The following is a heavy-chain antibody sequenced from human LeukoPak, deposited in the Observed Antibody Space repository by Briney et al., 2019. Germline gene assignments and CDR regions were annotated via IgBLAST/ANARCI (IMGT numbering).Heavy chain of an antibody. CDR3: ARGTRSSGYYWFDP. Sequence: PSETLSLTCTVSGGSISGYYWSWIRQPPGKGLEWIGYIYYSGSTDYNPSPKSRVTISVDTSKNQFSLKLSSVTAADTAVYYCARGTRSSGYYWFDPWGQGTLVTVSS. CDR1: GGSISGYY. D-gene: IGHD3-22*01. CDR2: IYYSGST. J-gene: IGHJ5*02. V-gene: IGHV4-59*01.